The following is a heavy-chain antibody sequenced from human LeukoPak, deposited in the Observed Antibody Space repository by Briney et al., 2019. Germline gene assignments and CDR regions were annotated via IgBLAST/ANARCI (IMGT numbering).Heavy chain of an antibody. CDR3: ARKRHGHYPSDS. J-gene: IGHJ4*02. CDR1: GFIFDDYA. V-gene: IGHV3-23*01. Sequence: PGGSLRLSCVTSGFIFDDYAMSWVRQAPGEGLEWVSSISGDSVYKHYVDSMRGRLTISRDNSRGTVVLQMNSLRVEDTALYYCARKRHGHYPSDSWGRGTLVTVSS. D-gene: IGHD3-10*01. CDR2: ISGDSVYK.